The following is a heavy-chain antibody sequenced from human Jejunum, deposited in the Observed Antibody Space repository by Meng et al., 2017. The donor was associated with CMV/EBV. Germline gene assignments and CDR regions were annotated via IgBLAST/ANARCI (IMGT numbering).Heavy chain of an antibody. J-gene: IGHJ2*01. D-gene: IGHD2-2*01. CDR3: ARGIKGYCSRTTCYGDWYFDL. V-gene: IGHV4-34*01. Sequence: YYWSWIRQPPGKGLEWIGEINHSGSANYNPSLKSRVTMSVDTSEHQVSLKLTSVTAADTALYYCARGIKGYCSRTTCYGDWYFDLWGRGTLVTVSS. CDR1: YY. CDR2: INHSGSA.